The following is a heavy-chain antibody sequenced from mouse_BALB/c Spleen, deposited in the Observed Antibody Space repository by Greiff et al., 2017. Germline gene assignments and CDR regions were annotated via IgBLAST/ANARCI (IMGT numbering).Heavy chain of an antibody. CDR1: GFTFTDYY. Sequence: EVQLVESGGGLVQPGGSLRLSCATSGFTFTDYYMSWVRQPPGKALEWLGFIRNKANGYTTEYSASVKGRFTISRDNSQSILYLQMNTLRAEDSATYYCAREGSYYRYGLDYWGQGTTLTVSS. D-gene: IGHD2-14*01. CDR3: AREGSYYRYGLDY. CDR2: IRNKANGYTT. J-gene: IGHJ2*01. V-gene: IGHV7-3*02.